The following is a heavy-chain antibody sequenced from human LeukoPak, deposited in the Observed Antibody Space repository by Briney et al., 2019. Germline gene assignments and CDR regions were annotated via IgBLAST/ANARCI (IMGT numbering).Heavy chain of an antibody. Sequence: PGGSLRLSCAASGFTFSSYAMSWVRQAPGKGLEWVSAISGSGGSTYYADSVKGRFTISRDNSKNTLYLRMNSLRAEDTAVYYCAKMAGVTIRRYYFDYWGQGTLVTVSS. CDR3: AKMAGVTIRRYYFDY. D-gene: IGHD3-10*01. CDR1: GFTFSSYA. V-gene: IGHV3-23*01. J-gene: IGHJ4*02. CDR2: ISGSGGST.